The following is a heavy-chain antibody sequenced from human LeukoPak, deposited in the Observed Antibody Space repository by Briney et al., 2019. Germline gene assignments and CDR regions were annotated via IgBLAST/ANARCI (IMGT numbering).Heavy chain of an antibody. CDR1: GFTFSSYW. CDR3: ARIGSYLDAVDI. J-gene: IGHJ3*02. V-gene: IGHV3-7*01. Sequence: PGGSLRLSCAASGFTFSSYWMSWVRQAPGKGLEWVANIKQDGSEKYYGDSVKGRFTISRDNAKNSLYLQMNSLSAEDTAVYYCARIGSYLDAVDIWGQGTMVTVSS. D-gene: IGHD1-26*01. CDR2: IKQDGSEK.